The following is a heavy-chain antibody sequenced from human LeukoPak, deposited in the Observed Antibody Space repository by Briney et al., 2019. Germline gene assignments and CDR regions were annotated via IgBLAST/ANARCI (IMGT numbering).Heavy chain of an antibody. CDR2: IKQDGSEK. V-gene: IGHV3-7*01. J-gene: IGHJ4*02. Sequence: GSLRLSCAASGFTFTNYWMNWVRQAPGKGLEWVARIKQDGSEKYYVESVKGRFTISRDNAKNSLYLQMDSLRYEDTSVYYFAIGGFCSSGICSYDNWGQGTLVTVSS. CDR3: AIGGFCSSGICSYDN. CDR1: GFTFTNYW. D-gene: IGHD2-15*01.